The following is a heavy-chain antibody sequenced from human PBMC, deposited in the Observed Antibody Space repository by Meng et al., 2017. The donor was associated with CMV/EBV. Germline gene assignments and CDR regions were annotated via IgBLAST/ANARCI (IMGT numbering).Heavy chain of an antibody. V-gene: IGHV3-30*03. CDR3: ARGHGKWELLRDGMDV. CDR2: ISYDGSNK. Sequence: GESLKISCAASGFTFSSYSMNWVRQAPGKGLEWVAVISYDGSNKYYAVSVKGRFTISRDNSKNTLYLQMNSLRAEDTAVYYCARGHGKWELLRDGMDVWGQGTTVTVSS. CDR1: GFTFSSYS. D-gene: IGHD1-26*01. J-gene: IGHJ6*02.